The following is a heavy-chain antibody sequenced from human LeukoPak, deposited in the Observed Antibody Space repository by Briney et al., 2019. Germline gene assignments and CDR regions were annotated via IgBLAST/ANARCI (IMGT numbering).Heavy chain of an antibody. CDR2: ISSSGSTI. V-gene: IGHV3-48*03. J-gene: IGHJ4*02. CDR3: ARDRPRENSGYDPFDY. D-gene: IGHD5-12*01. CDR1: GFTFSSYE. Sequence: PGGSLRLSCAASGFTFSSYEMNWVRQAPGKGLEWVSYISSSGSTIYYADSVKGRFTISRDNAENMLYLQMSTLRAEDTAVYYCARDRPRENSGYDPFDYWGQGTLVTVSS.